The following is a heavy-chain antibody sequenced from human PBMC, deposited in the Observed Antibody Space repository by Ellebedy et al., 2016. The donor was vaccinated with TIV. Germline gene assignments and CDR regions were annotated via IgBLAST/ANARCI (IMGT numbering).Heavy chain of an antibody. CDR2: FDPEDGET. V-gene: IGHV1-24*01. CDR1: GYTLTELS. D-gene: IGHD4-23*01. Sequence: ASVKVSXXVSGYTLTELSMHWVRQAPGKGLEWMGGFDPEDGETIYAQKFQGRVTMTEDTSTDTAYMELSSLRSEDTAVYYCATSTVVTPREYFQHWGQGTLVTVSS. CDR3: ATSTVVTPREYFQH. J-gene: IGHJ1*01.